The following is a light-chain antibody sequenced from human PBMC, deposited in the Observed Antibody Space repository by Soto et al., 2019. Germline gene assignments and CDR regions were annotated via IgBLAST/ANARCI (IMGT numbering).Light chain of an antibody. Sequence: QSALTQPDSVSGSPGQSITISCTGTSSDVGAYNDVSWYQHRPGKPPPLMFSEVTKRPSGVSDRFSGSKSGNTASLTISGLQAEDEADYYCSSYTTTTTQVFGGGTKLTVL. CDR3: SSYTTTTTQV. V-gene: IGLV2-14*01. CDR1: SSDVGAYND. CDR2: EVT. J-gene: IGLJ2*01.